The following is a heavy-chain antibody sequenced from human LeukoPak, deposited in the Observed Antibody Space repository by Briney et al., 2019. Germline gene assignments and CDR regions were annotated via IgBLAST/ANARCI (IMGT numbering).Heavy chain of an antibody. V-gene: IGHV4-59*11. CDR3: ARVANYYGSGSYYYYHYMDV. D-gene: IGHD3-10*01. J-gene: IGHJ6*03. CDR1: GGSISSHY. CDR2: IYYSGST. Sequence: SETLSLTCTVSGGSISSHYWSWIRQPPGKGLEWIGYIYYSGSTNYNPSLKSRVTISVDTSKNQFSLKLSSVTAADTAVYYCARVANYYGSGSYYYYHYMDVWGKGTTVTVSS.